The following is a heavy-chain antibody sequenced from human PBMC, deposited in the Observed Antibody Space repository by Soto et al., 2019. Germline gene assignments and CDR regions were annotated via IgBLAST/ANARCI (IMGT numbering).Heavy chain of an antibody. Sequence: SETLSLTCTVSGGSISSYYWSWIRQPPGKGLEWIGYIYYSGSTNYNPSLKSRVTISIDTSKNQFSLKLSSVTAADTAVYYCARPDIVVVPAAIWHSSGWYVVDYWGQGTLVTVSS. CDR3: ARPDIVVVPAAIWHSSGWYVVDY. V-gene: IGHV4-59*08. D-gene: IGHD2-2*01. J-gene: IGHJ4*02. CDR2: IYYSGST. CDR1: GGSISSYY.